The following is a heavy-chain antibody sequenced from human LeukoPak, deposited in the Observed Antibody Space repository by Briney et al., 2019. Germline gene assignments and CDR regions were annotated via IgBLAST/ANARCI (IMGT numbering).Heavy chain of an antibody. CDR3: AKLQGSVFGVVGDY. J-gene: IGHJ4*02. V-gene: IGHV3-23*01. Sequence: GGSLRLSCVASGFPFSDYAMNWVRQAPGKGLEWVSTISGSGADTFYADSMKGRFTISRDNSKSTLYLQMNSLRVDDTAVYFCAKLQGSVFGVVGDYWGQGTLVTVSS. CDR2: ISGSGADT. CDR1: GFPFSDYA. D-gene: IGHD3-3*01.